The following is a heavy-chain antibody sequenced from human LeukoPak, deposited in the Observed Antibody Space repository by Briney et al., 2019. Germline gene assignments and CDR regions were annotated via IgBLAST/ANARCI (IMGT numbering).Heavy chain of an antibody. Sequence: GGSLRLSCEASGPTLSDYWMSWVRQAPGKGLEWVANINQDRSAKYYVDSVKGRFTISRDNADSSLYLQMNALRADDTAMYYCATSHHTSSGQNFDYWGQGTLVSVSS. J-gene: IGHJ4*02. V-gene: IGHV3-7*01. CDR3: ATSHHTSSGQNFDY. CDR1: GPTLSDYW. D-gene: IGHD6-25*01. CDR2: INQDRSAK.